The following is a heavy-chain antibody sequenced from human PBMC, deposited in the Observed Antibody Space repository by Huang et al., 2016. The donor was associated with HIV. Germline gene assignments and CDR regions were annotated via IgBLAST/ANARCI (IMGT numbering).Heavy chain of an antibody. Sequence: QIQLMQSGPELKQPGAPGKVSCKASAYTFTSYGITGVGQAPGQGPGWMGWISASSGDTEYAQKFQGRVTLTTDTSANIAYMELRSLRSDDTAKYYCARDPKYHRIGYYRQRRGIDIWGQGTMVIVSS. CDR3: ARDPKYHRIGYYRQRRGIDI. D-gene: IGHD3-22*01. CDR2: ISASSGDT. CDR1: AYTFTSYG. J-gene: IGHJ3*02. V-gene: IGHV1-18*01.